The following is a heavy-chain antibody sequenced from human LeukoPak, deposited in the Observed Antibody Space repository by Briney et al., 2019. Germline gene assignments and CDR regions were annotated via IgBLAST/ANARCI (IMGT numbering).Heavy chain of an antibody. Sequence: PSGTLSLTCAVSGGXISSNNWWTWVRQAPGKGLEWIGEIYHYGTTNYNPSLKGRVTISVDKSKNQFSLKFNSVTAADTAVYYCARGPSLGAHLDYWGQGTLVTVSS. D-gene: IGHD1-26*01. CDR3: ARGPSLGAHLDY. J-gene: IGHJ4*02. V-gene: IGHV4-4*02. CDR1: GGXISSNNW. CDR2: IYHYGTT.